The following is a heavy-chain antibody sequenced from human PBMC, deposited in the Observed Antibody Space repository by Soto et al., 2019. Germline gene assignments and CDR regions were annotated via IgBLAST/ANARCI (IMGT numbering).Heavy chain of an antibody. Sequence: QVQLVQSGAEVKKPGASVKVSCKASGYTFTSYAIHWVRQAPGQRLAWMGWINAGNGNTKYSQKFQGRVTITRDTPASTAYRELSRLTSEDTAVYYCARAGDDCSTTSCYVIDYWGQGTLVTVSS. CDR2: INAGNGNT. V-gene: IGHV1-3*01. D-gene: IGHD2-2*01. CDR3: ARAGDDCSTTSCYVIDY. J-gene: IGHJ4*02. CDR1: GYTFTSYA.